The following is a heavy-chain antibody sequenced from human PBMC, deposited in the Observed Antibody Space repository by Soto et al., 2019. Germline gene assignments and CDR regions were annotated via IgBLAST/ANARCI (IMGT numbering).Heavy chain of an antibody. D-gene: IGHD3-22*01. V-gene: IGHV4-34*01. J-gene: IGHJ4*02. CDR2: INHSGST. Sequence: PSETLSLTCAVYGGSFSGYYWSWIRQPPGKGLEWIGEINHSGSTNYNPSLKSRVTISVDTSKNQFSLKLSSVTAADTAVYYCARGPLTAYYYDSSGYYSYWGQGTQVTVSS. CDR1: GGSFSGYY. CDR3: ARGPLTAYYYDSSGYYSY.